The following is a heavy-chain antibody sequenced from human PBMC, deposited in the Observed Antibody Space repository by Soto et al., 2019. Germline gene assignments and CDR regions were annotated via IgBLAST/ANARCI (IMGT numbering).Heavy chain of an antibody. CDR2: IWYDGSNK. D-gene: IGHD6-13*01. J-gene: IGHJ5*02. V-gene: IGHV3-33*01. CDR1: GFTFSSYG. CDR3: ARDCPQLSISWYCLVGASWFDH. Sequence: QVQLVESGGGVVQPGRSLRLSCAASGFTFSSYGMHWVRQAPGKGLEWVAVIWYDGSNKYYADSVKGRFTISRDNSKNTLYLQMNSLRAEDTAVYYCARDCPQLSISWYCLVGASWFDHWVQGTLVTVS.